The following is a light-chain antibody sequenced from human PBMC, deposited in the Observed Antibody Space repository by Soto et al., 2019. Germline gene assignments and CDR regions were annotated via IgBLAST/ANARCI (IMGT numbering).Light chain of an antibody. J-gene: IGKJ5*01. CDR3: HQRSNWPPIT. V-gene: IGKV3D-20*02. CDR2: GAS. Sequence: IVLTQSPGTLSLSPGERATLSCRASQSVSSSYLAWYQQKPGQAPRLLIYGASSRATGIPDRFSGSGSGTDLTLTIISLEHEDFAVYYCHQRSNWPPITFGQGTRPEIK. CDR1: QSVSSSY.